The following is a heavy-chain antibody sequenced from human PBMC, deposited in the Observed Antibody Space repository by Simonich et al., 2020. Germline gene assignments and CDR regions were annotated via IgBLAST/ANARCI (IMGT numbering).Heavy chain of an antibody. CDR3: ATGFEYSSSSWAFDI. J-gene: IGHJ3*02. D-gene: IGHD6-6*01. CDR2: VVREDGET. V-gene: IGHV1-69-2*01. CDR1: GYTFTDYH. Sequence: EVQLVQSGAEVKKPGATVKISCKVSGYTFTDYHMHWEQQAPGKGLKGMGLVVREDGETIYAEKFQGRVTITAETSTDTAYMELSSLRSEDTAVYYCATGFEYSSSSWAFDIWGQGTMVTVSS.